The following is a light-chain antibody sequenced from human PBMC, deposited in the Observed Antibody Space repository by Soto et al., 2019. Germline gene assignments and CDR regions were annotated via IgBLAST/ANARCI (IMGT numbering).Light chain of an antibody. Sequence: DIVMTQSPDSLAVSLGERATINCKSSQSVLYSPHNNNYLAWYQQKPGQPPKLLIYWASTRESGVPDRFRGSGSGTDFTLTISSLQAEDVAVYYCQQYYSIPYTVGQGTKLEIK. V-gene: IGKV4-1*01. CDR2: WAS. CDR3: QQYYSIPYT. J-gene: IGKJ2*01. CDR1: QSVLYSPHNNNY.